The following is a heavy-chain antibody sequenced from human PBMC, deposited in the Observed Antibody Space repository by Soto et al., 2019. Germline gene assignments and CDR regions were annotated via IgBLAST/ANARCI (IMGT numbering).Heavy chain of an antibody. CDR1: GGSISGYY. CDR2: IFYRGDT. J-gene: IGHJ4*02. D-gene: IGHD2-15*01. CDR3: VRVREDGGKRSFDY. V-gene: IGHV4-59*13. Sequence: PSETLSLTCTVSGGSISGYYWTWIRQPPGQGLEWIGYIFYRGDTFYNPSLRSRVTMSVDTSKNHFSLELRSVIADDTALYYCVRVREDGGKRSFDYWGPGILVPVSS.